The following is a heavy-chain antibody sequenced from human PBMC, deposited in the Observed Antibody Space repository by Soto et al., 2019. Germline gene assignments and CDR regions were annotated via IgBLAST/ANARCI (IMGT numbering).Heavy chain of an antibody. D-gene: IGHD3-9*01. J-gene: IGHJ4*02. Sequence: GASVKVSCKASGYTFTSYFIHWVRQAPGQGLEWMGMVNPTYGSTNYAQKFQGRVTITADESTSTAYMELSSLRSEDTAVYYCARVSDYDILTGLDYWGQGTLVTVSS. V-gene: IGHV1-46*01. CDR3: ARVSDYDILTGLDY. CDR2: VNPTYGST. CDR1: GYTFTSYF.